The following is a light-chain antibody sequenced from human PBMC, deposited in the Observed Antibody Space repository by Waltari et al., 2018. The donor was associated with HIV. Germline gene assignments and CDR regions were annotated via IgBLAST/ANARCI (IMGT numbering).Light chain of an antibody. V-gene: IGKV1-9*01. Sequence: DIQLTQSPSFLSASVGDRVTITCRASQAINIQLAWYQQKPGGSPKLLIYDATTLHSGVPSRFGGSGYGTEFIHTISRLQPEDFATYYCQQRNSYPITFGQGRQLEIK. CDR2: DAT. CDR1: QAINIQ. CDR3: QQRNSYPIT. J-gene: IGKJ5*01.